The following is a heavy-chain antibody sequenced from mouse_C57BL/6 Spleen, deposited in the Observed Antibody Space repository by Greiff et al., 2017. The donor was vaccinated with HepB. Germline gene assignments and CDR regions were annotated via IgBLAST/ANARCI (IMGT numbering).Heavy chain of an antibody. V-gene: IGHV14-1*01. J-gene: IGHJ1*03. CDR1: GFNIKDYY. Sequence: VQLKQSGAELVRPGASVKLSCTASGFNIKDYYMHWVKQRPEQGLEWIGRIDPEDGDTEYAPKLQGKATMNADTSSNTAYLQLSSLTSEDTAVYYYATGTTVVARYFDVWGTGTTVTVSS. D-gene: IGHD1-1*01. CDR3: ATGTTVVARYFDV. CDR2: IDPEDGDT.